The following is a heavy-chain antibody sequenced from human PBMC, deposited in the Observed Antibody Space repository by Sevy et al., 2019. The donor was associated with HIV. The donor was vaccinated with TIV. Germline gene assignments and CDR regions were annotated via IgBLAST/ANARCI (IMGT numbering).Heavy chain of an antibody. V-gene: IGHV4-39*01. D-gene: IGHD6-19*01. CDR3: ATPLPSGWYEGTACYFDF. J-gene: IGHJ2*01. CDR2: LYSTGAT. CDR1: GGSISSSSYY. Sequence: SETLSLTCTISGGSISSSSYYWGWIRQPPGKGLEWMGSLYSTGATSYNPSLESRVTVSADTSRNRFYLKLDSVSAADTAVYCCATPLPSGWYEGTACYFDFWGRGTLVTVSS.